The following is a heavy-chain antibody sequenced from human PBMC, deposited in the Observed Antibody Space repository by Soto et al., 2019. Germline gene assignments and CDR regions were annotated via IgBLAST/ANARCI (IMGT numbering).Heavy chain of an antibody. Sequence: SVKVSCKASGGTFSSYAISWVRQAPGQGLEWMGGIIPIFGTANYAQKFQGRVTITADESTSTAYMELSSLRSEDTAVYYCAVIVVVPAATDYYYYGMDVWGQGTTVTVSS. CDR2: IIPIFGTA. CDR1: GGTFSSYA. V-gene: IGHV1-69*13. J-gene: IGHJ6*02. D-gene: IGHD2-2*01. CDR3: AVIVVVPAATDYYYYGMDV.